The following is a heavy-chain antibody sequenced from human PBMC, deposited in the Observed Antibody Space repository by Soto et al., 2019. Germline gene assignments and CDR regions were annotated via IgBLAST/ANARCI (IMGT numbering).Heavy chain of an antibody. D-gene: IGHD4-17*01. Sequence: QVQLVESGGGVVQPGGSLTLSCKASGFTFSSYAIHWVRQAPGKGLEWVSVISSDGVNKHSAESVRGRFVISRDNSKNTVHLEMNRLRLEDTAVYFCARRLTTTVSALGYWGLGSLVNVSS. CDR1: GFTFSSYA. CDR2: ISSDGVNK. J-gene: IGHJ4*02. V-gene: IGHV3-30*09. CDR3: ARRLTTTVSALGY.